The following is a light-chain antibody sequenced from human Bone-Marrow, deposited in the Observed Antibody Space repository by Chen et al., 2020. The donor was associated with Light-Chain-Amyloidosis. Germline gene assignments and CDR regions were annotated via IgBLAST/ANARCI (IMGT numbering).Light chain of an antibody. Sequence: EIVLTQSPGTLSLSPGDVANLSCRASQTISSKYLTWYQQKFGQAPRLLMYGSSSRATGIPDRFTGSGSGTDFTLTINRLEPEDYAMYYCQQYGTSPLTFGGGTKVEIK. CDR3: QQYGTSPLT. CDR1: QTISSKY. CDR2: GSS. J-gene: IGKJ4*01. V-gene: IGKV3-20*01.